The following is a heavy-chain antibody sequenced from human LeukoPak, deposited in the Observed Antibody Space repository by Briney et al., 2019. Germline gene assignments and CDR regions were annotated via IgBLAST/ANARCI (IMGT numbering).Heavy chain of an antibody. J-gene: IGHJ4*02. CDR3: ARDPYYDILTGYYNPTLLDY. CDR2: ISYDGSNK. V-gene: IGHV3-30-3*01. Sequence: PGGSLRLSCAASGFTFSSYAMHWVRQAPGKGLEWVAVISYDGSNKYYADSVKGRFTVSRDNSKNTLYLQMNSLRAEDTAVYYCARDPYYDILTGYYNPTLLDYWGQGTLVTVSS. CDR1: GFTFSSYA. D-gene: IGHD3-9*01.